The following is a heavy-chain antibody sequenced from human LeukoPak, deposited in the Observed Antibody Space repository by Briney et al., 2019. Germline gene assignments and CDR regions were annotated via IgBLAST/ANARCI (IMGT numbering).Heavy chain of an antibody. D-gene: IGHD5-12*01. J-gene: IGHJ4*02. CDR1: GFTFSSYE. CDR2: ITSSGSTI. V-gene: IGHV3-48*03. Sequence: GGSLRLSCAASGFTFSSYEMNWVRQAPGKGLEWVSYITSSGSTIYYADCVKGRFTISRDNAKNSLYLQMNSLRAEDTAVYYCAREAYSGYDWDYWGQGTLVTVSS. CDR3: AREAYSGYDWDY.